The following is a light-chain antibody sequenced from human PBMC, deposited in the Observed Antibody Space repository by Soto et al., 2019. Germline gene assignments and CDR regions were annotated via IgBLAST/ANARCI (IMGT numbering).Light chain of an antibody. V-gene: IGKV3-20*01. Sequence: EIVLTQSPGTLSLSPGERATLSCRASPSVSGSNLAWYQQKPGQAPRLVIYGASSRATGIPDRFSGSGSGTDFTLTISRLQPEDFATYYCQQLNSYPRTFGGGTKVDIK. CDR1: PSVSGSN. CDR3: QQLNSYPRT. J-gene: IGKJ4*01. CDR2: GAS.